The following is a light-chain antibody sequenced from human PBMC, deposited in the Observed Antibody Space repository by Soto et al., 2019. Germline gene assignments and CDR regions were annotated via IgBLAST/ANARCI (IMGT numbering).Light chain of an antibody. CDR3: SSYTSSGTV. CDR2: EVS. V-gene: IGLV2-14*01. J-gene: IGLJ1*01. Sequence: SVLTQPASLSGSPGPSITISCTGTSSDVGGYNYVSWYQQHPGKAPKLMIYEVSNRPSGVSNRFSGSKSGNTASLTISGLQAEDEADYYCSSYTSSGTVFGTGTKV. CDR1: SSDVGGYNY.